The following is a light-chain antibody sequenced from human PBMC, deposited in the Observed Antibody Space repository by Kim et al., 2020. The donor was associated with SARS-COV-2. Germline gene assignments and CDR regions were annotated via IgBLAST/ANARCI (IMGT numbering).Light chain of an antibody. CDR3: QQYSSYSGT. V-gene: IGKV1-5*03. J-gene: IGKJ1*01. CDR2: KAS. Sequence: DIQMTQSPSTLSASVGDRVTITCRASQTISTWLAWYQQKPGKAPKLLITKASTLESGVPSRFSGSGSGTEFTLTISSLQPDDFATYYCQQYSSYSGTFGQGTKVEIK. CDR1: QTISTW.